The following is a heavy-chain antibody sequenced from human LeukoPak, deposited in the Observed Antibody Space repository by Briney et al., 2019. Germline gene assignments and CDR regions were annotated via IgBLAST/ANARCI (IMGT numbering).Heavy chain of an antibody. V-gene: IGHV3-23*01. J-gene: IGHJ4*02. D-gene: IGHD4-17*01. CDR1: GFTFSSYA. Sequence: GGSLRLSCAASGFTFSSYATSWVRQAPGKGLEWVSAISGSGGSTYYADSVKGRFTISRDNSKNTLYLQMNSLRAEDTAVYYCAKLPTVTTSMDYWGQGTLVTVSS. CDR2: ISGSGGST. CDR3: AKLPTVTTSMDY.